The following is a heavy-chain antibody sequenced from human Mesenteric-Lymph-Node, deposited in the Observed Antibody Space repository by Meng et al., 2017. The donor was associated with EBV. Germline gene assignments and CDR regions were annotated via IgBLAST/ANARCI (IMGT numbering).Heavy chain of an antibody. CDR2: ISSGSTYM. Sequence: EVQLVESGGGLVKPGGSLRLSCAASGFTFSSYTMSWVRQAPGKGLECVSSISSGSTYMNYADSVKGRFIISRDNAKNSLYLQMNSLRVEDTAVYFCASDQQIPFAYWGLGILVTVSS. J-gene: IGHJ4*02. CDR1: GFTFSSYT. V-gene: IGHV3-21*01. CDR3: ASDQQIPFAY. D-gene: IGHD1/OR15-1a*01.